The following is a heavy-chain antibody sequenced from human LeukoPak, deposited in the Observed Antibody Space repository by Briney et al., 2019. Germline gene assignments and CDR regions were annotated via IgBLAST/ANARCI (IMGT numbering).Heavy chain of an antibody. V-gene: IGHV3-30*18. CDR1: GFTFSSYS. CDR3: AKDYNRGLPDY. J-gene: IGHJ4*02. CDR2: ISDDGSKG. Sequence: PGGSLRLSCAASGFTFSSYSMNWVRQAPDKGLEWVAVISDDGSKGYYADSVKGRFTISRENSKNVLYLQMSSLRAEDTAVYYCAKDYNRGLPDYWGQGTLVIVSS. D-gene: IGHD2-21*01.